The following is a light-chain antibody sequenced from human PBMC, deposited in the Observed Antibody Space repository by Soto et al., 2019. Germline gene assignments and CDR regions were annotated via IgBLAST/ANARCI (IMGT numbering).Light chain of an antibody. CDR1: SSDVGGYNY. CDR2: DVS. V-gene: IGLV2-14*01. Sequence: QSVLAQPASVSGSPGQSITISCTGTSSDVGGYNYVSWYQQHPGKAPKLMIYDVSNRPSGVSSRFSAPKSGNTASLTISGLQAEDEANYYCCSFTSTSTPHVFGTGTKVTVL. J-gene: IGLJ1*01. CDR3: CSFTSTSTPHV.